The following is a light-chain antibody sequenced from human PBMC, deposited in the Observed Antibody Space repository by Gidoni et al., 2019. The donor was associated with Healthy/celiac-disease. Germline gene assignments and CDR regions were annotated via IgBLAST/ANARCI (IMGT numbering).Light chain of an antibody. Sequence: QSALPPPASVSGSPGQSITISCTGTTSDVGIYQLVSWYQQHPGKAPKLMSHECSKRPSGVSNRFSGSKSGNTASLTISGLQAEDEADYYCCSYAGSSSYVFGTGTKVTVL. CDR1: TSDVGIYQL. V-gene: IGLV2-23*01. CDR2: ECS. CDR3: CSYAGSSSYV. J-gene: IGLJ1*01.